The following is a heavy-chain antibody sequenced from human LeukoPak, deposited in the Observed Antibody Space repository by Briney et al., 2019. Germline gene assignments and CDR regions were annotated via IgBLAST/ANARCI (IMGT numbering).Heavy chain of an antibody. V-gene: IGHV4-59*01. CDR2: IYYSGST. Sequence: SETLSLTCTVSGGSISSYYWSWIRQPPGKGLEWIGYIYYSGSTNYNPSLKSRVTISVDTSKNQFSLKLSSVTAADTAVYYCARTGPTVTTFPHPFDYWGQGALVTVSS. CDR3: ARTGPTVTTFPHPFDY. CDR1: GGSISSYY. D-gene: IGHD4-17*01. J-gene: IGHJ4*02.